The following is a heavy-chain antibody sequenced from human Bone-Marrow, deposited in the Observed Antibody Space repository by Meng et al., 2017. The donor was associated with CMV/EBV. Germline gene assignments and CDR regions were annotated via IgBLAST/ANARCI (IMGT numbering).Heavy chain of an antibody. CDR3: AHRRWAGFDP. CDR1: GFLLHSWGVG. CDR2: IFWNDDK. Sequence: LTCTFSGFLLHSWGVGVGLIRPPPGKALGWVALIFWNDDKRFRPSLKNRPNITKDTSKNQVVLTMTNVDPADTATYYCAHRRWAGFDPWGHGTLVTVSS. D-gene: IGHD6-13*01. V-gene: IGHV2-5*01. J-gene: IGHJ5*02.